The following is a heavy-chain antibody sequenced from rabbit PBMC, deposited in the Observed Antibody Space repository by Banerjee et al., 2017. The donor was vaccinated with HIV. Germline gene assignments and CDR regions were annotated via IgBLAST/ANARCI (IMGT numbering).Heavy chain of an antibody. J-gene: IGHJ4*01. Sequence: QEQLEESGGDLVKPEGSLTLTCTASGFSFSSGYDMCWVRQAPGKGLEWIACIYGGGTSGTYYATWAKGRFTISKTSSTTVTLQMTSLTAADTATYFCARKTYSYGDHANLWGPGTLVTVS. CDR2: IYGGGTSGT. D-gene: IGHD6-1*01. CDR1: GFSFSSGYD. CDR3: ARKTYSYGDHANL. V-gene: IGHV1S45*01.